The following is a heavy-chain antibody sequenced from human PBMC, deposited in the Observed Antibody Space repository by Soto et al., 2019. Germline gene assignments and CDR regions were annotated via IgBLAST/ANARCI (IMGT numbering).Heavy chain of an antibody. CDR1: GGTFSNYA. V-gene: IGHV1-69*15. CDR3: AKDGGKDGYFGNWFDP. J-gene: IGHJ5*02. Sequence: QVQLVQSGAEVKKPGSSVKVSCKASGGTFSNYAITWVRQAPGQGLEWLGRIIPIFGSANYAQKFQGRVTITAXXXTPXAYMELSSLRPDDTAVYYCAKDGGKDGYFGNWFDPWGQGTLVTVSS. CDR2: IIPIFGSA. D-gene: IGHD5-12*01.